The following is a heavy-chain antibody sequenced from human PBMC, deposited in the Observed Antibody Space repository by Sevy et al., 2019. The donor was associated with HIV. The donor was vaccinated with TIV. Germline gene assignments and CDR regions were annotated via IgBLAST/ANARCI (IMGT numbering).Heavy chain of an antibody. Sequence: GALRLSCVGSGFRFSGYYMNWIRQAPGKGLEWVSYISGTGNTKYYTVSVKGRFTISRDNAKNSLYLEMNSLRVDDTAVYYCARDPTYYDFWAGYYTGWFDPWGQGTLVTVSS. CDR2: ISGTGNTK. CDR1: GFRFSGYY. D-gene: IGHD3-3*01. J-gene: IGHJ5*02. V-gene: IGHV3-11*01. CDR3: ARDPTYYDFWAGYYTGWFDP.